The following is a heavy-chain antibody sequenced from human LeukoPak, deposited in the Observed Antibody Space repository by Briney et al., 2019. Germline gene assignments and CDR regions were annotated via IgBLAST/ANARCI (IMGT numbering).Heavy chain of an antibody. Sequence: SETLSPTCTVSGGSISSSSYYWSWIRQPPGKGLEWIGSIYYSGSTYYNPSLKSRVAISVDTSKNQFSLRLNSVTAADTAVYYCARSPRYYDSSGPLVLFDYWGQGTLVTVSS. J-gene: IGHJ4*02. D-gene: IGHD3-22*01. CDR3: ARSPRYYDSSGPLVLFDY. V-gene: IGHV4-39*01. CDR2: IYYSGST. CDR1: GGSISSSSYY.